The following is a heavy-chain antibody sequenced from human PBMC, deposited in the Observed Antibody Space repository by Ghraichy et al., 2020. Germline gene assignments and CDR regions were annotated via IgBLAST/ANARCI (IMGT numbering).Heavy chain of an antibody. CDR1: GGSFSGYY. Sequence: SQTLSLTCAVYGGSFSGYYWSWIRQPPGKGLEWIGEINHSGSTNYNPSLKSRVTISVDTSKNQFSLKLSSVTAADTAVYYCARGILALYVWGSYRPHFDYWGQGTLVTVSS. D-gene: IGHD3-16*02. V-gene: IGHV4-34*01. J-gene: IGHJ4*02. CDR3: ARGILALYVWGSYRPHFDY. CDR2: INHSGST.